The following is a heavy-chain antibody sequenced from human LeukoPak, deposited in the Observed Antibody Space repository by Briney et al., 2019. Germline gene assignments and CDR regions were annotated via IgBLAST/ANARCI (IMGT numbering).Heavy chain of an antibody. CDR2: IYYSGST. J-gene: IGHJ4*02. CDR3: ARVPKHYGDSLSFDY. Sequence: KPSETLSLTCTVSGGSISSYYWSWIRQPPGKGLEWMGYIYYSGSTNYNPSLKSRVTISVDTSKNQFSLKLSSVTAADTAVYYCARVPKHYGDSLSFDYWGQGTLATVSS. D-gene: IGHD4-17*01. V-gene: IGHV4-59*12. CDR1: GGSISSYY.